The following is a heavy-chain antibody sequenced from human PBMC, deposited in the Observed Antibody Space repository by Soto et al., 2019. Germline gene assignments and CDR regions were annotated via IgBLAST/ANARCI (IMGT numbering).Heavy chain of an antibody. CDR3: AKDPPWTVGPLAMDV. V-gene: IGHV3-23*01. D-gene: IGHD2-2*01. J-gene: IGHJ6*02. Sequence: PGGSLRLSCVASGFTFSTHAMSWVRQVPGKGLEWVSTFSGSGGNIYYGESVKGRFTISRDETKNTLYLDMNRLRVEETAVYYCAKDPPWTVGPLAMDVWGQGATVTVSS. CDR1: GFTFSTHA. CDR2: FSGSGGNI.